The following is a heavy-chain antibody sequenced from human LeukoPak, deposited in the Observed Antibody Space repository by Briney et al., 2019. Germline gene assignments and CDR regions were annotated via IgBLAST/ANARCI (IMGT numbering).Heavy chain of an antibody. D-gene: IGHD2-2*01. CDR3: GKDRSRVTDACHGVFDY. Sequence: GGSLRLSCAVSGVIFTSYTMSWVCQAPGKGLEWVSTISGSGGSTYYADSVKGRFTISRDNSKNTVYLQMNSLRAEDTAVYYGGKDRSRVTDACHGVFDYWGQGTLVTVSS. J-gene: IGHJ4*02. CDR1: GVIFTSYT. CDR2: ISGSGGST. V-gene: IGHV3-23*01.